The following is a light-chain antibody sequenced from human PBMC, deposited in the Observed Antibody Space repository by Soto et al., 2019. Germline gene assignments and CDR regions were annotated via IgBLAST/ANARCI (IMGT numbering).Light chain of an antibody. CDR2: SDN. J-gene: IGLJ2*01. V-gene: IGLV1-44*01. Sequence: QSVLTQPPSASGTPGQRVTISCSGSSSNIGSNTVSWYQQLPRTAPKSLIYSDNQQPSGVPDRISGSRSGTSASLAISGLPSDEEAEYYCAAWDDSLRDRVFGGGTKLTVL. CDR1: SSNIGSNT. CDR3: AAWDDSLRDRV.